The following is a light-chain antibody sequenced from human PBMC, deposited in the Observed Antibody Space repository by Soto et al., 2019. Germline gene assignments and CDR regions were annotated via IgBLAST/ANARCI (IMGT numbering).Light chain of an antibody. Sequence: ITGCASQDISSHLAWYQQKPGKAPKLLIFAASTLQRGVPSRFSGSVSETDFTLTIRCLQPGDFATYFCQQFNKSPPNFCGGAKV. CDR1: QDISSH. CDR3: QQFNKSPPN. V-gene: IGKV1-9*01. CDR2: AAS. J-gene: IGKJ4*01.